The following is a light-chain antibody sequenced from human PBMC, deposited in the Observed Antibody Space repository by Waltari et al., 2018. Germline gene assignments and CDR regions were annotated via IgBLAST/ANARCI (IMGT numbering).Light chain of an antibody. CDR2: SNN. Sequence: QSVLTQPPSASATPGQSVTISCSGIRSNIGINTVSCYQQLPGTAPKLLIYSNNHRSSGVPDRFSGSKSGTSASLAISGLQFEDEAEYYCASWDDSLIGPSVVFGGGTKLTVL. CDR3: ASWDDSLIGPSVV. V-gene: IGLV1-44*01. J-gene: IGLJ2*01. CDR1: RSNIGINT.